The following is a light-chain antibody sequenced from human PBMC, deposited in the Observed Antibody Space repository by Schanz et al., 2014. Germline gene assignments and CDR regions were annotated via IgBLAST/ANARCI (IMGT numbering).Light chain of an antibody. CDR2: EVN. Sequence: QSALTQPASVSGSPGQSITISCTGTSRDVGYYNLVSWYQHHPGKAPKLMIYEVNKRPSGVPDRFSGSKSGNTASLTVSGLQAEDEADYYCCSYAGSSTLVFGGGTKLTVL. CDR3: CSYAGSSTLV. J-gene: IGLJ2*01. CDR1: SRDVGYYNL. V-gene: IGLV2-23*02.